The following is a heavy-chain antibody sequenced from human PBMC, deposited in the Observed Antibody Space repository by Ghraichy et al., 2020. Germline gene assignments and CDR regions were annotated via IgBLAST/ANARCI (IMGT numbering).Heavy chain of an antibody. J-gene: IGHJ6*02. D-gene: IGHD3-10*01. Sequence: ASVKVSCKASGYTFTSYGISWVRQAPGQGLEWMGWISAYNGNTNYAQKLQGRVTMTTDTSTSTAYMELRSLRSDDTAVYYWARDNVRQLGPYYYGSGSYYTRPYYGMDVWGQGTTVTVSS. CDR3: ARDNVRQLGPYYYGSGSYYTRPYYGMDV. CDR1: GYTFTSYG. V-gene: IGHV1-18*04. CDR2: ISAYNGNT.